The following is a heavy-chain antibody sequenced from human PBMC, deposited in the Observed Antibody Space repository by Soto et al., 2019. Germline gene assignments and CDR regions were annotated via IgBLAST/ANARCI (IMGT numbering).Heavy chain of an antibody. V-gene: IGHV3-33*01. Sequence: QVQLVEFGGGVVQPGRSLRLSCAASGFTFSSYGMHWVRQAPGKGLEWVAVIWYDGSNKYYADSVKGRFTISRDNSKNTLYLQMNSLRAEDTAVYYCARDRPGGRYPDAFDIWGQGTMVTVSS. J-gene: IGHJ3*02. D-gene: IGHD3-16*01. CDR2: IWYDGSNK. CDR3: ARDRPGGRYPDAFDI. CDR1: GFTFSSYG.